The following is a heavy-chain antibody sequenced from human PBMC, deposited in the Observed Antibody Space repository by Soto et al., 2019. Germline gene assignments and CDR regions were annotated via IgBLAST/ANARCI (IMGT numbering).Heavy chain of an antibody. CDR2: ISGSGGST. CDR3: AKDCLVGAKDEWASDI. V-gene: IGHV3-23*01. Sequence: EVQLLESGGGLVQPGGTLRLSCAASGFTFSSYAMSWVRQAPGKRLEWVSAISGSGGSTYYADSVKGRFTSSRDNSKNSLCLQMNSLRAEDTAVYYCAKDCLVGAKDEWASDIWRQGTMLTVSS. D-gene: IGHD1-26*01. J-gene: IGHJ3*02. CDR1: GFTFSSYA.